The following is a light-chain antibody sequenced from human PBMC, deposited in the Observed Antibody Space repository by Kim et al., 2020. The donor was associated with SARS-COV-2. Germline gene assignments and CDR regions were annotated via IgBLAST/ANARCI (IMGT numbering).Light chain of an antibody. Sequence: GKTARITCGGKNIGSNSVHWYQQKPGQAPVLVIYYDTDRPSGIPERFSGSNSGNTATLTISRVEAGDEADYYCQVWDSSSDHVVFGGGTQLTVL. V-gene: IGLV3-21*04. J-gene: IGLJ2*01. CDR1: NIGSNS. CDR3: QVWDSSSDHVV. CDR2: YDT.